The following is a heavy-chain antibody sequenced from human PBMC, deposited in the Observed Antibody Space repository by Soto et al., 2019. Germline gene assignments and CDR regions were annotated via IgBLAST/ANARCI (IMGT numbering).Heavy chain of an antibody. CDR2: IYYSGTT. D-gene: IGHD3-10*01. CDR3: ARDRYPSGSGYTFIV. V-gene: IGHV4-59*01. J-gene: IGHJ3*01. Sequence: SETLSLTCTVSGGSINNYYWTWIRQPPGRGLEWVGNIYYSGTTNYNSSLKGRVTLSVDTSKNQFSLKLTSVTAADTAMYYCARDRYPSGSGYTFIVWGQGTMVTVSS. CDR1: GGSINNYY.